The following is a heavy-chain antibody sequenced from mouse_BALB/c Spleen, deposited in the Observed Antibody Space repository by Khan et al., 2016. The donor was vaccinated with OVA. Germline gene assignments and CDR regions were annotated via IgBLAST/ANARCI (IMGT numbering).Heavy chain of an antibody. CDR1: GFIFSRYA. Sequence: EVELVESGGGLVKPGGSLKLSCAASGFIFSRYAMSWARQTPEKRLEWVASINSGGNTTYPASVKGRFTISRDNARNILYLQIISLRSENTAMYYCERLNAMDYWGQGTSVTVSS. V-gene: IGHV5-6-5*01. CDR2: INSGGNT. J-gene: IGHJ4*01. CDR3: ERLNAMDY.